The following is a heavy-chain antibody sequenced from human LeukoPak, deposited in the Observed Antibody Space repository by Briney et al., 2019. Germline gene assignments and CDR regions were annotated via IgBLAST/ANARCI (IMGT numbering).Heavy chain of an antibody. CDR2: IWYDGSNK. J-gene: IGHJ6*02. CDR3: ARGPVAGALYYYGMDV. Sequence: GGSLRLSCVASGFTFSSYGMHWVREAPGKGLERVAVIWYDGSNKKYVDSVKGRFTISRDNSKNTLFLQMNSLRAEDTAVYSCARGPVAGALYYYGMDVWGQGTTVTVSS. CDR1: GFTFSSYG. D-gene: IGHD6-19*01. V-gene: IGHV3-33*01.